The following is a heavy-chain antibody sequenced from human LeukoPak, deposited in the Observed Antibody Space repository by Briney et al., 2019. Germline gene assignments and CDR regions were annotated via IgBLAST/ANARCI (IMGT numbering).Heavy chain of an antibody. CDR3: AKERGYDFWSGYYNRYYYGMEV. D-gene: IGHD3-3*01. V-gene: IGHV3-23*01. CDR2: ISITVGGT. J-gene: IGHJ6*01. CDR1: GFTFSSYA. Sequence: QPGGSLRLSCAASGFTFSSYAMSWVRQAPGKGLEWVSAISITVGGTYYADSVKGRFTISRDNSKNTLYLQMNSLRAEDTAVYYCAKERGYDFWSGYYNRYYYGMEVWGQGITVTVSS.